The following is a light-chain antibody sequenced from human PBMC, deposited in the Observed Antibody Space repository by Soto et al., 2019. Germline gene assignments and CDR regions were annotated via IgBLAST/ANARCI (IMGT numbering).Light chain of an antibody. J-gene: IGKJ1*01. CDR3: XXXXXSXXR. CDR1: ENVISNF. Sequence: LTHSPGTLSLYPGETASFSFITSENVISNFLVGYQQRPVQAPRLLIYRTSNRAPRIPDRFKGSGSGTDFTLTITRLEPEDSAXXXXXXXXXSXXRFGQGTKVDI. CDR2: RTS. V-gene: IGKV3-20*01.